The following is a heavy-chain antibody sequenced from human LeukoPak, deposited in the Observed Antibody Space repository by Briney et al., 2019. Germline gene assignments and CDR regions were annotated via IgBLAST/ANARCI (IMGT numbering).Heavy chain of an antibody. Sequence: PSETLSLTCTVSGHSISDTYYWGWIRQSPGTGLEWLGSIYHTGSSYYNPSLRSRVTISVDTSKNQFSLKLSSVTAADTAVYYCAREGIWFGDGTDFDYWGQGTLVTVSS. CDR2: IYHTGSS. J-gene: IGHJ4*02. CDR3: AREGIWFGDGTDFDY. D-gene: IGHD3-10*01. V-gene: IGHV4-38-2*02. CDR1: GHSISDTYY.